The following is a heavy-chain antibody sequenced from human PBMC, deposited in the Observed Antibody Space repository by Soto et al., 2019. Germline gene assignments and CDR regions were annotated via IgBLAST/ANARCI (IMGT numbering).Heavy chain of an antibody. V-gene: IGHV4-30-2*01. CDR1: GGSISSGGYS. Sequence: QLQLQESGSGLVKPSQTLSLTCAVSGGSISSGGYSWSWIRQPPGKGLEWIGYIYHGGNSYYNPSLKSRVTISIDSSQNQFSRKLSSVTAADTAVYYCAREFGYYFDYWGQGTLVTVSS. CDR2: IYHGGNS. J-gene: IGHJ4*02. CDR3: AREFGYYFDY. D-gene: IGHD3-10*01.